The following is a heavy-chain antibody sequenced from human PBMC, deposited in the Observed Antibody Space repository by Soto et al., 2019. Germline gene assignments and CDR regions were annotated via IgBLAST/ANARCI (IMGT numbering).Heavy chain of an antibody. CDR1: GGSFSGYY. Sequence: QVQLQQWGAGLLKPSETLSLTCAVYGGSFSGYYWSCLRQPPGKGLEWIGGINHSGSTNYKPSLKSRVTISVDTSKNQFSLKLSSVTAAVAAVYYCARVDGSSSYFDYLVQVTLVTVSS. D-gene: IGHD6-6*01. V-gene: IGHV4-34*01. CDR3: ARVDGSSSYFDY. CDR2: INHSGST. J-gene: IGHJ4*02.